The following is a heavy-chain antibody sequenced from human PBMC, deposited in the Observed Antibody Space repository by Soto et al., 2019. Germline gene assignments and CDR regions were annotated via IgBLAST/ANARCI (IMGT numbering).Heavy chain of an antibody. V-gene: IGHV1-18*01. CDR2: ISGYSGNT. Sequence: QVQLVQSGAEVQKPGASVKVSCKASGYTFTSYGISWVRQAPGQGLEWMGWISGYSGNTKYAQKFQGRVTMTTDTSXXTAYMELRSLRSDDTAVYYCAREDCVSSRCYQGDYWGQGPLVTVSS. CDR1: GYTFTSYG. J-gene: IGHJ4*02. D-gene: IGHD2-2*01. CDR3: AREDCVSSRCYQGDY.